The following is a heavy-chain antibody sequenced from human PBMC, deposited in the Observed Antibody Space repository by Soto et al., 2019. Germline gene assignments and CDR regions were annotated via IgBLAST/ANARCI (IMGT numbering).Heavy chain of an antibody. Sequence: SVKVSCKASGGTFSSYAISWVGQAPGQGLEWMGGIIPIFGTANYAQKFQGRVTITADESTSTAYMELSSLRSEDTAVYYCAMSVVPAAVYYYGMDVWGQGTTVTVSS. CDR3: AMSVVPAAVYYYGMDV. D-gene: IGHD2-2*01. CDR2: IIPIFGTA. J-gene: IGHJ6*02. CDR1: GGTFSSYA. V-gene: IGHV1-69*13.